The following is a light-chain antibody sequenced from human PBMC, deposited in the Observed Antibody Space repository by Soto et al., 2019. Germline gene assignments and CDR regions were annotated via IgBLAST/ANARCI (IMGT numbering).Light chain of an antibody. CDR1: QDIIYY. CDR2: SAS. Sequence: DIRMTQSPSSLSVFVGDTVTITCRASQDIIYYLAWYQQKPGKIPKLLIHSASTLQTGVQSRFSGTGSGTVFTLTINNLLPEDVATYYCQQYNSAPNTFGQGSRLEIK. CDR3: QQYNSAPNT. V-gene: IGKV1-27*01. J-gene: IGKJ2*01.